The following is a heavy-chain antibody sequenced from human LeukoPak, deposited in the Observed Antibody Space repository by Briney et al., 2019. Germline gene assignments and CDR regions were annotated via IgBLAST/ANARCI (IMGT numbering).Heavy chain of an antibody. D-gene: IGHD3-22*01. CDR3: ARDYYDSSGYFDY. V-gene: IGHV3-7*01. Sequence: GGSLRLSCAASGFTFSSYWMSWVRQAPGKGLEWVANIKQDGSEKYYVDSVKGRFTISRDNAKNSLYLQMNSLRAEDTAVYYCARDYYDSSGYFDYWGQGTLVTVSS. CDR1: GFTFSSYW. J-gene: IGHJ4*02. CDR2: IKQDGSEK.